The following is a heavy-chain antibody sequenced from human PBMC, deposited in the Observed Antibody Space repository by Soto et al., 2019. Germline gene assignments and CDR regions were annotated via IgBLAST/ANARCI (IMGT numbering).Heavy chain of an antibody. CDR3: VKDRGDGYNWGYYYGLDV. Sequence: PSETLSLTCAVSGGSISSGGYSWSWIRQPPGKGLEWIGYIYHSGSTYYNPSLKSRVTISVDRSKNQFSLKLSSLRAEDTAVYYCVKDRGDGYNWGYYYGLDVWGQGTTVTVSS. CDR1: GGSISSGGYS. CDR2: IYHSGST. D-gene: IGHD5-12*01. V-gene: IGHV4-30-2*01. J-gene: IGHJ6*02.